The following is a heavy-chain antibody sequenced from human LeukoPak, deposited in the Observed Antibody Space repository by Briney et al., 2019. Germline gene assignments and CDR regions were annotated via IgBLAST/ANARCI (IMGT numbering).Heavy chain of an antibody. J-gene: IGHJ4*02. CDR3: ATDVPAVTIFGY. CDR2: INSDGSST. D-gene: IGHD2-2*01. Sequence: PGGSLRLSCAASGFTFSTYWMHWVRQAPGTGLVWVSLINSDGSSTNYADSVKGRFTISRDNAKNTLYLQMNSLRAEDTAVYYCATDVPAVTIFGYWGQGILVTVSS. V-gene: IGHV3-74*01. CDR1: GFTFSTYW.